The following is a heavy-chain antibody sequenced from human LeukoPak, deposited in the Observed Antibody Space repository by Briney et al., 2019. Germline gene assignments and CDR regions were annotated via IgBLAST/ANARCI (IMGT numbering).Heavy chain of an antibody. CDR3: ARVPSPAVAGTFDY. D-gene: IGHD6-19*01. CDR2: TTYARSNH. V-gene: IGHV3-30-3*01. CDR1: GFTFSSYA. J-gene: IGHJ4*02. Sequence: GRCLRLSCAAAGFTFSSYAMHWVRQAPGKGREWGAVTTYARSNHYYADSVKARFPTSTENYKNSLYLQMNSTRAEDTAVYYCARVPSPAVAGTFDYWGQGTLVTAS.